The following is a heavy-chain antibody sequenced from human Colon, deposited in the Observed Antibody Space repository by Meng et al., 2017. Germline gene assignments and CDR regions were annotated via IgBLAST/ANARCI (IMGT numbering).Heavy chain of an antibody. J-gene: IGHJ3*01. CDR1: RFSFAAAW. CDR3: TDGRTL. D-gene: IGHD4-23*01. CDR2: IKARTDGGTT. Sequence: VQLAVAWGGLVKPGGSLRLSCAASRFSFAAAWMSWVRQAPGKGLEWVGHIKARTDGGTTDYAAPVKDRFIMSRDDSKTTLYLQMNSLKSEDTAVYFCTDGRTLWGQGTMVTVSS. V-gene: IGHV3-15*01.